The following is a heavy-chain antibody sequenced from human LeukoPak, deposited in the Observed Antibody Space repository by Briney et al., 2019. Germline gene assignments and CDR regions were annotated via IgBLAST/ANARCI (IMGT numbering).Heavy chain of an antibody. CDR2: IYHDGST. V-gene: IGHV4-38-2*01. CDR1: GYSISSGAY. CDR3: ARAGVDKVGYTSNWFFPLDY. D-gene: IGHD6-13*01. Sequence: SETLSLTCAVSGYSISSGAYWGWLRQPPGKGLEWIGCIYHDGSTYYNPSLKSRVTISVDTSKNQFSLKLTSVTATDTAVYYCARAGVDKVGYTSNWFFPLDYWGQGTLVTVSS. J-gene: IGHJ4*02.